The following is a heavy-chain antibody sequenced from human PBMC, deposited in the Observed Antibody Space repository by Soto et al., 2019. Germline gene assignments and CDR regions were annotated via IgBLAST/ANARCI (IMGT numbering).Heavy chain of an antibody. CDR2: ISAYNGNT. Sequence: ASVKVSCKASGYTFTSYSISWVRQAPGQGLEWMGWISAYNGNTNYAQKLQGRVTMTTDTSTSTAYMELRSLRSDDTAVYYCARFRWSGYYTRVDYYYGMDVWGQGTTVTVSS. CDR1: GYTFTSYS. V-gene: IGHV1-18*01. J-gene: IGHJ6*02. CDR3: ARFRWSGYYTRVDYYYGMDV. D-gene: IGHD3-3*01.